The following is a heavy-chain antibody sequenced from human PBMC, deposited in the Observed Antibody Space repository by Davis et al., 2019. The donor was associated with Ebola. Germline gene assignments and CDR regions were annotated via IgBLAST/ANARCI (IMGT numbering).Heavy chain of an antibody. J-gene: IGHJ6*02. V-gene: IGHV4-34*01. CDR3: ARDPGFWSGYGPQKTDYYYYGMDV. CDR1: GGSFSGYY. D-gene: IGHD3-3*01. Sequence: SETLSLTCAVYGGSFSGYYWSWIRQPPGKGLEWIGEINHSGSTNYNPSLKSRVTISVDTSKNQFSLKLSSVTAADTAVYYCARDPGFWSGYGPQKTDYYYYGMDVWGQGTTVTVSS. CDR2: INHSGST.